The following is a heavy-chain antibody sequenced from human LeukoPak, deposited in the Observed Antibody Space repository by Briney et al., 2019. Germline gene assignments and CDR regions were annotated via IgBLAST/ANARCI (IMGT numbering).Heavy chain of an antibody. CDR2: INPNSGGT. CDR1: GGTFSSYA. D-gene: IGHD3-22*01. J-gene: IGHJ5*02. Sequence: ASVKVSCKASGGTFSSYAISWVRQAPGQGLEWMGWINPNSGGTNYAQKFQGRVTMTRDTSISTAYMELSRLRSDDTAVYYCARDSSGYVSWFDPWGQGTLVTVSS. V-gene: IGHV1-2*02. CDR3: ARDSSGYVSWFDP.